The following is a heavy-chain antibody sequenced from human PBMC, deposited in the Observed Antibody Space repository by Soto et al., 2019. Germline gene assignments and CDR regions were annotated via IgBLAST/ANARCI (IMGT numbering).Heavy chain of an antibody. D-gene: IGHD2-15*01. CDR1: GFTFSSYA. J-gene: IGHJ4*02. V-gene: IGHV3-23*01. Sequence: EVQLLESGGGLVQPGGSLRLSCAASGFTFSSYAMSWVRQAPGKGLEWVSAISGSGGSTYYADSVKGRFTISRDNSKNTLCLQMNSLRAEDTAVYYCAKDSTCSGGSCYGDDYWGQGTLVTVSS. CDR3: AKDSTCSGGSCYGDDY. CDR2: ISGSGGST.